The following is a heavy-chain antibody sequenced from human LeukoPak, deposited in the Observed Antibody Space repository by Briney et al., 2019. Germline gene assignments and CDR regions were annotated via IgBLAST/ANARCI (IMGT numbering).Heavy chain of an antibody. CDR2: IYENGGTT. Sequence: PGGSLRLSCVGSGFTFRSHAMSWVRQAPEKGLEFVSGIYENGGTTYYADSVKGRFSISRDNSKNTLYLQMNSLRAEDTAVYYCAKDWYYDYVYRGSFDYWGQGTLVTVSS. J-gene: IGHJ4*02. D-gene: IGHD3-16*01. V-gene: IGHV3-23*01. CDR1: GFTFRSHA. CDR3: AKDWYYDYVYRGSFDY.